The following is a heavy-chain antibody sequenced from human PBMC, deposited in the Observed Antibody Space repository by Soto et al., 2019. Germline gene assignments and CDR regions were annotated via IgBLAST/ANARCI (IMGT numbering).Heavy chain of an antibody. CDR1: GFTFSSHV. CDR2: INPNGGST. Sequence: EVQILESGGGLVQPGGSLRLSCVASGFTFSSHVMTWVRQATGKGLEWVSSINPNGGSTYYAESVKGRFTISRDNFRNTVLLQMSSLRNEDTAVYYCAKGHDSLWWEGYWGQGTQVIVSS. CDR3: AKGHDSLWWEGY. V-gene: IGHV3-23*01. J-gene: IGHJ4*02. D-gene: IGHD1-26*01.